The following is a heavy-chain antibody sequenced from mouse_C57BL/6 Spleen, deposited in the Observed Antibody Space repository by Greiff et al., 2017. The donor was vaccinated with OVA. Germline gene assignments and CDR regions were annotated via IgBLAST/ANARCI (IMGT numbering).Heavy chain of an antibody. CDR3: ARDDGYFGFAY. CDR2: ISYDGSN. J-gene: IGHJ3*01. D-gene: IGHD2-3*01. V-gene: IGHV3-6*01. CDR1: GYSITSGYY. Sequence: DVKLQESGPGLVKPSQSLSLTCSVTGYSITSGYYWNWIRQFPGNKLEWMGYISYDGSNNYNPSLTNRISITRDTSKNQFFLKLNSVTTEDTATYYCARDDGYFGFAYWGQGTLVTVSA.